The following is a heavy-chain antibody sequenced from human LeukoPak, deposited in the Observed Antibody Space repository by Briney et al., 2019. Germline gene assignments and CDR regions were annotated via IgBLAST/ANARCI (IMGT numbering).Heavy chain of an antibody. V-gene: IGHV5-51*01. CDR3: ARGAGADGYNTDY. J-gene: IGHJ4*02. CDR2: ISPGDSDT. D-gene: IGHD5-24*01. Sequence: GESLKISCKGSGYSFTSYWIGWVRQMPGKGLECMGIISPGDSDTRYSPSFQGQATISADNSISTAYLQWSSLKASDTAMYYCARGAGADGYNTDYWGQGTLVTVSS. CDR1: GYSFTSYW.